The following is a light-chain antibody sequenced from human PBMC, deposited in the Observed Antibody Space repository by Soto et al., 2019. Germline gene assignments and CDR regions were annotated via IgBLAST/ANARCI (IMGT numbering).Light chain of an antibody. CDR2: GAS. CDR3: QQYGSSPLT. Sequence: EIVLTQSPGTLSLSPGERATLSCRASQSLSSTYLAWYQQKPGQAPRLLIYGASNRATGIPDRFSGSGSGTDFTLAINRLEPEDFAVYYCQQYGSSPLTFGQGTRWISN. V-gene: IGKV3-20*01. J-gene: IGKJ1*01. CDR1: QSLSSTY.